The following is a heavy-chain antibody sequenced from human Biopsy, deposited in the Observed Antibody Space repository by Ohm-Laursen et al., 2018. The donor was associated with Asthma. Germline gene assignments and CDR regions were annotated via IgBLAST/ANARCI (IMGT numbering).Heavy chain of an antibody. J-gene: IGHJ1*01. CDR2: IKHDGSEN. Sequence: GSLRLSCAASGFTFSSYGIHWVRQVPGRGLEWVANIKHDGSENNHVDSLKGRFTISRDNAKNSLYLQMNSLRAEDTAVYYCARTFHFWSPYHAEHYQLWGQGTLVTVSS. CDR1: GFTFSSYG. CDR3: ARTFHFWSPYHAEHYQL. D-gene: IGHD3-3*02. V-gene: IGHV3-7*01.